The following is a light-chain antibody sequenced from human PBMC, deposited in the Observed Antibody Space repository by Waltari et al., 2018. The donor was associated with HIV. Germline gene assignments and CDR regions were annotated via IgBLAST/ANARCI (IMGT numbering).Light chain of an antibody. CDR3: HQYNSLPWT. CDR2: VAS. V-gene: IGKV3-15*01. Sequence: EIVITQSPDTLSVSPGERVTLSCRASQSVSTNLAWYQHKPGQAPRLLISVASTRATGIPARFSGSGSGTEFTLTISSLKSEDSAIYYCHQYNSLPWTFGLGTKVEIK. CDR1: QSVSTN. J-gene: IGKJ1*01.